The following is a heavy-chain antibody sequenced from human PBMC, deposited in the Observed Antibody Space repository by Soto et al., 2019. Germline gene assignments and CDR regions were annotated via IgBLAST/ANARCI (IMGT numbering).Heavy chain of an antibody. J-gene: IGHJ4*02. V-gene: IGHV3-48*02. D-gene: IGHD1-26*01. CDR3: ARVSTTWEDDY. CDR1: GFTFSDYG. Sequence: EVHLVESGGGLVQPGGSLRLSCAASGFTFSDYGVNWVRQAPGKGLEWISYISSGSDTIYYADSVKGRFTISRDNAKKSLFLQMTSLRDEDTAVYYCARVSTTWEDDYWGQGTLVTVSS. CDR2: ISSGSDTI.